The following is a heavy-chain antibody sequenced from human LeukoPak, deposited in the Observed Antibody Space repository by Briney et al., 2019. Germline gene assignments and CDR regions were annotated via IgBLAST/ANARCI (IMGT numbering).Heavy chain of an antibody. CDR3: ATVATSFSARFEQ. CDR2: IFHSGSI. CDR1: GDSIRRGSY. D-gene: IGHD2/OR15-2a*01. V-gene: IGHV4-38-2*02. Sequence: SETLSLACTVSGDSIRRGSYWGWIRQPPGKGLEWIATIFHSGSIYTNPSLKSRVTISIDTSKNQVSLSLSSVTAADTAFYYCATVATSFSARFEQWGQGTLVAVSS. J-gene: IGHJ1*01.